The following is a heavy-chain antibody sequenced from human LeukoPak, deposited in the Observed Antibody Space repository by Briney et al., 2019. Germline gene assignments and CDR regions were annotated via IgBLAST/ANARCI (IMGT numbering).Heavy chain of an antibody. D-gene: IGHD2-2*01. Sequence: GESLKISCKGSGYSFINYWIGWVRQMPGKGLEWMGIIYPGDTVTIYSPSFQGQVTISDDKSIGTAYLQWSSLKASDTAIYYCARGGPAYALDYWGQGTLVTASS. CDR1: GYSFINYW. CDR2: IYPGDTVT. CDR3: ARGGPAYALDY. V-gene: IGHV5-51*01. J-gene: IGHJ4*02.